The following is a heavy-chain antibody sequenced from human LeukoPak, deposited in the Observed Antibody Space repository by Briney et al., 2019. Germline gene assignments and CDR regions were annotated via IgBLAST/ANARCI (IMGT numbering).Heavy chain of an antibody. Sequence: ASVKVSCKASGGTFSSYAISWVRQAPGQGLEWMGWISAYNGNTNYAQKLQDRVTMTTDTSTSTAYMEVRSLRSDDTAVYYCASGAPYYSGSGSYYGMDVWGQGTTVTVSS. J-gene: IGHJ6*02. CDR3: ASGAPYYSGSGSYYGMDV. V-gene: IGHV1-18*01. CDR2: ISAYNGNT. D-gene: IGHD3-10*01. CDR1: GGTFSSYA.